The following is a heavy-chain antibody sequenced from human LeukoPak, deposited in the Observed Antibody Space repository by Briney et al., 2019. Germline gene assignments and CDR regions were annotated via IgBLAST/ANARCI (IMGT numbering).Heavy chain of an antibody. J-gene: IGHJ4*02. V-gene: IGHV1-2*02. CDR1: GYTFTGYY. CDR3: ARSPSYDFWSGPNIRHFDY. CDR2: INPNSGGT. Sequence: ASVKVSCKASGYTFTGYYMHWVRQAPGQGLEWMGWINPNSGGTNYAQKFQGRVTMTRDTSISTAYMELSRLRSDDTAVYYCARSPSYDFWSGPNIRHFDYWGQGTLVTVSS. D-gene: IGHD3-3*01.